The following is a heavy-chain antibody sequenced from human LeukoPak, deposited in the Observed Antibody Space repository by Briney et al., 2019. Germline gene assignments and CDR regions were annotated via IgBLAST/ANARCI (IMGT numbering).Heavy chain of an antibody. V-gene: IGHV4-59*01. J-gene: IGHJ4*02. D-gene: IGHD3-22*01. CDR3: ARDLDSSGYYGEFDY. CDR1: GGSISSYY. Sequence: PSETLSLTCTVSGGSISSYYWSWIRQPPGKGLEWLGYIYYSGSTNYNPSLKSRVTISVVTSKNQFSLKLSSVTAADTAVYYCARDLDSSGYYGEFDYWGQGTLVTVSS. CDR2: IYYSGST.